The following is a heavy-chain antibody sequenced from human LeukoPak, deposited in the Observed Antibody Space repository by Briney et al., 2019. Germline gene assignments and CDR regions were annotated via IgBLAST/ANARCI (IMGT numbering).Heavy chain of an antibody. V-gene: IGHV3-21*01. CDR3: ARDNFTMVRGVSDY. Sequence: GGSLRLSCAASGFTFSSYSMNWARQAPGKGLEWVSSISSSSSYIYYADSVKGRFTISRDNAKNSLYLQMNSLRAEDTAVYYCARDNFTMVRGVSDYWGQGTLVTVSS. CDR1: GFTFSSYS. CDR2: ISSSSSYI. J-gene: IGHJ4*02. D-gene: IGHD3-10*01.